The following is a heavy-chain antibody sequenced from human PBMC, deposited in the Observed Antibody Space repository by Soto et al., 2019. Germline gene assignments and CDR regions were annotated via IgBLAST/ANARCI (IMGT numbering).Heavy chain of an antibody. D-gene: IGHD3-22*01. J-gene: IGHJ3*02. CDR3: ERVARTAYDSSGYYAFDI. CDR1: GGSISSYY. CDR2: IYHSGST. V-gene: IGHV4-59*04. Sequence: PSETLSLTCTVSGGSISSYYWGWIRQPPGKGLEWIGNIYHSGSTYYNPSLKSRVTISVDTSKNQFSLKLSSVTAADTAVYYCERVARTAYDSSGYYAFDIWGQGTMVTVSS.